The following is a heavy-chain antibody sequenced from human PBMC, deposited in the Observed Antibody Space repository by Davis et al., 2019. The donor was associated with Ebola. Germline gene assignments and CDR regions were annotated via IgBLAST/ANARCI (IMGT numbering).Heavy chain of an antibody. D-gene: IGHD2-15*01. CDR2: IYYSGNT. CDR3: ARRDCISGSCYDGWFDP. Sequence: MPGGSLRLSCTVSGGSMRNYYWSWIRQSPGKGLEWIGYIYYSGNTNYNPSLKSRVTMSVDTSKNEFSLKLTSVSAADTAVYYCARRDCISGSCYDGWFDPWGQGTLVTVSS. V-gene: IGHV4-59*01. J-gene: IGHJ5*02. CDR1: GGSMRNYY.